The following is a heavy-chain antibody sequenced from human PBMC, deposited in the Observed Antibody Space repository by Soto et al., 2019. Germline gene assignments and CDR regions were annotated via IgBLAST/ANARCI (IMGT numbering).Heavy chain of an antibody. CDR3: ARMPKSSITMVRGVP. CDR1: GGSFSGYY. CDR2: INHSGST. Sequence: QVQLQQWGAGLLKPSETLSLTCAVYGGSFSGYYWSWIRQPPGKGLEWIGEINHSGSTNYNPSLKSRVTISVDTSKNQFSRKLSSVPAADTAVYYCARMPKSSITMVRGVPWGQGTLVTVSS. V-gene: IGHV4-34*01. D-gene: IGHD3-10*01. J-gene: IGHJ1*01.